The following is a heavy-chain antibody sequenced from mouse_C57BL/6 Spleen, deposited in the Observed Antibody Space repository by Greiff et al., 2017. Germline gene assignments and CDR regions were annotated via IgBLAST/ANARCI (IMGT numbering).Heavy chain of an antibody. Sequence: QVQLQQPGAELVRPGASVKLSCKASGYTFTGYWINWVKQRPGQGLEWIARIYPGSGSTYYNEKFKGKATLTVEKSSSTAYMQLSSLTSEDSAVYFCARHYCSDDWGQGTTLTVSS. J-gene: IGHJ2*01. V-gene: IGHV1-76*01. CDR3: ARHYCSDD. CDR2: IYPGSGST. CDR1: GYTFTGYW. D-gene: IGHD1-1*01.